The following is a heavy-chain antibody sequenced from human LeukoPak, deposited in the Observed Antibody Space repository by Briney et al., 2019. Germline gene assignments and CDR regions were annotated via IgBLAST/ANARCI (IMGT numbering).Heavy chain of an antibody. CDR3: ARSVYYYDSSGYLY. Sequence: GASVKVSCKTSGYTFTGYYIHWVRQAPGQGLEWMGWINPNSGDTNYAQKFQGRVSMTGDTSISTAYMELSRLRSDDTAVYYCARSVYYYDSSGYLYWGQGTLVTVSS. V-gene: IGHV1-2*02. CDR2: INPNSGDT. CDR1: GYTFTGYY. J-gene: IGHJ4*02. D-gene: IGHD3-22*01.